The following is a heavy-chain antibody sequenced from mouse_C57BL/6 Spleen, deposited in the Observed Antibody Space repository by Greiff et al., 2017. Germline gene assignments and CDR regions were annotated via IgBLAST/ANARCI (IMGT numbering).Heavy chain of an antibody. Sequence: QVHVKQSGAELVKPGASVKISCKASGYAFSSYWMNWVKQRPGKGLEWIGQIYPGDGDTNYNGKFKGKATLTADKSSSTAYMQLSSLTSEDSAVYFCARDGSSSYYCDYWGQGTTLTVSS. J-gene: IGHJ2*01. V-gene: IGHV1-80*01. CDR1: GYAFSSYW. D-gene: IGHD1-1*01. CDR3: ARDGSSSYYCDY. CDR2: IYPGDGDT.